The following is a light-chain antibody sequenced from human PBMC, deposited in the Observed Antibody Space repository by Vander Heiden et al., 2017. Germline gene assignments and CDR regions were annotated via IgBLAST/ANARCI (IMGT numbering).Light chain of an antibody. CDR1: QSVLYSSNNKNY. CDR2: WAS. V-gene: IGKV4-1*01. CDR3: HQYHTTPYS. Sequence: IVMTQSPDSLAVSLGERATINCKSSQSVLYSSNNKNYLAWYQQKAGQPPKLLIYWASTRESGVPDRFSGSGSGTDFTLTISNLQAEDVAVYCCHQYHTTPYSFGQGTKLEIK. J-gene: IGKJ2*03.